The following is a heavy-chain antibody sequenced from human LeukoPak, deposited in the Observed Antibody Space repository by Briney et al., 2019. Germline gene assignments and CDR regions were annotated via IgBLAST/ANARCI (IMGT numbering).Heavy chain of an antibody. J-gene: IGHJ3*02. CDR3: ARARCSSTSCYTFPFPWAFGI. V-gene: IGHV3-9*01. CDR2: ISWSGGSV. Sequence: PGRSLRLSCAASGFTFDDFAMHWVRQAPGKGLEWVSGISWSGGSVAYADSVKGRFTISRDNAKNSLYLQMNSLRAEDTAVYYCARARCSSTSCYTFPFPWAFGIWGQGTVVPVSS. D-gene: IGHD2-2*02. CDR1: GFTFDDFA.